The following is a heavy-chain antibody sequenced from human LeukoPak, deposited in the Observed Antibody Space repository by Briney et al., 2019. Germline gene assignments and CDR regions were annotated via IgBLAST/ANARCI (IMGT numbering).Heavy chain of an antibody. CDR1: GFTFNIFG. J-gene: IGHJ4*02. CDR3: ARGLDYYLSAGFDY. V-gene: IGHV1-18*01. Sequence: ASVKVSCKTSGFTFNIFGISWVRQAPGQGLEWMGWISAYNGNTNYAQKLQGRVTMTTDTSTSTAYMELRSLRSDDTAVYYCARGLDYYLSAGFDYRGQGTLVTVSS. D-gene: IGHD3-10*01. CDR2: ISAYNGNT.